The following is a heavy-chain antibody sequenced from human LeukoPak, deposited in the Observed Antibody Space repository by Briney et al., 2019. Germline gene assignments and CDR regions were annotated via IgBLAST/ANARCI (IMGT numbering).Heavy chain of an antibody. CDR1: GYTFTGYY. Sequence: ASVKVSCKASGYTFTGYYLHWVRQAPGQGLEWMGCVNPNSGGTNYAQNFQGRVTMTRDTSIITAYMELSSLRSDDTAVYFCARGSYDSSDYEYFQHWGQGTLVTVSS. CDR3: ARGSYDSSDYEYFQH. J-gene: IGHJ1*01. D-gene: IGHD3-22*01. CDR2: VNPNSGGT. V-gene: IGHV1-2*02.